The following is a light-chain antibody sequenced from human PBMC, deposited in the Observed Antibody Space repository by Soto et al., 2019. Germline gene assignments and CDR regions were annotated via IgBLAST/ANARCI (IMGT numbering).Light chain of an antibody. Sequence: ENVLTQSPGTLSFSPGERATISCRATQTISSDYLAWYQQKPGQAPRLLIYGIFNRATGIPDRFSASGSGTDFTLTISRLEPEDFAVYYCEQYSNSPRTFGQGTKVDIK. V-gene: IGKV3-20*01. CDR3: EQYSNSPRT. CDR1: QTISSDY. J-gene: IGKJ1*01. CDR2: GIF.